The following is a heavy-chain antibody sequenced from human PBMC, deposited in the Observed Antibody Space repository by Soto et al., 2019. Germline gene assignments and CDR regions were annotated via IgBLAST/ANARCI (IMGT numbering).Heavy chain of an antibody. V-gene: IGHV1-2*04. CDR1: GYTFTGYY. CDR3: ARGRRMVRGVMVGFYYYYMDV. J-gene: IGHJ6*03. CDR2: INPNSGGT. D-gene: IGHD3-10*01. Sequence: ASVKVSCKASGYTFTGYYMHWVRQAPGQGLEWMGWINPNSGGTNYAQKFQGWVTMTRDTSISTAYMELSRLRSDDTAVYYCARGRRMVRGVMVGFYYYYMDVWGKGTTVTVSS.